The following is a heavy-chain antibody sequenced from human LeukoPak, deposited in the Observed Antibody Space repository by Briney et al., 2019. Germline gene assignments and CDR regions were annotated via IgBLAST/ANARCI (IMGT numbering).Heavy chain of an antibody. Sequence: SSETLSLTCTVSGGSITSYYWSWIRQPAGKGLEWIGRIYTSGSTYYNPSLKSRVTISVDTSKNQFSLKLSSVTAADTAVYYCARVLKSSTPGDRFRGNWFDPWGQGTLVTVSS. CDR3: ARVLKSSTPGDRFRGNWFDP. V-gene: IGHV4-4*07. J-gene: IGHJ5*02. CDR1: GGSITSYY. D-gene: IGHD6-13*01. CDR2: IYTSGST.